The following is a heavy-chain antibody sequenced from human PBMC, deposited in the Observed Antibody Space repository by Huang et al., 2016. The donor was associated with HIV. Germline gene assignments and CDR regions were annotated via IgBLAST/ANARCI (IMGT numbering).Heavy chain of an antibody. V-gene: IGHV1-8*01. Sequence: QVQLVQSGAEVKTPGASGKVSCKASGYTFSSHDINWVRQAPGQGLEWMGWMNPKSGHTGDSQKFHGRVNITRSTSITTAYMELSSLRSADTAVYYCVRGTRYGDYGLRHYYYYMDVWGKGTTVTVSS. D-gene: IGHD4-17*01. CDR1: GYTFSSHD. J-gene: IGHJ6*03. CDR2: MNPKSGHT. CDR3: VRGTRYGDYGLRHYYYYMDV.